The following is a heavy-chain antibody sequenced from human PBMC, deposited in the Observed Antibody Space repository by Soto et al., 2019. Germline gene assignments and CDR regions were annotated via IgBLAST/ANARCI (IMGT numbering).Heavy chain of an antibody. CDR2: IKSKTDGGTT. CDR1: GFTFSNAW. D-gene: IGHD3-9*01. J-gene: IGHJ4*02. Sequence: PGGSLRLSCAASGFTFSNAWMNWVRQAPGKGLEWVGRIKSKTDGGTTDYAAPVKGRFTISRDDSKNTLYLQMNSLKTEDTAVYYCTTAKVYYDILTGYYLSTNTHFDYWGQGT. V-gene: IGHV3-15*07. CDR3: TTAKVYYDILTGYYLSTNTHFDY.